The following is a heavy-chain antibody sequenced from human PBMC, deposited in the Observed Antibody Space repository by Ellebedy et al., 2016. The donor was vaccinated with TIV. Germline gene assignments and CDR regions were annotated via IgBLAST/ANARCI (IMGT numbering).Heavy chain of an antibody. CDR2: IKSKSDGGTT. Sequence: PGGSLRLSCTASGFTLSNVLMNWVRQTGTGLEWVGRIKSKSDGGTTDFAAPVKGRFTISRDDSKNTVHPQMDSLKIEDTGVYYCATGRGQFYDSWGQGTLVTVSS. D-gene: IGHD2-15*01. CDR3: ATGRGQFYDS. V-gene: IGHV3-15*07. CDR1: GFTLSNVL. J-gene: IGHJ4*02.